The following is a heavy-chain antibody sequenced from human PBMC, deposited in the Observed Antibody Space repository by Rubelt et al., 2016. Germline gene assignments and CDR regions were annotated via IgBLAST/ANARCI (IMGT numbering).Heavy chain of an antibody. V-gene: IGHV3-23*01. CDR2: ISGSGGNT. J-gene: IGHJ6*02. Sequence: VRQAPGKGLEWVSVISGSGGNTDYADFVRGRFTISRDNSKKTLYLQMNSLRVEDTAEYYCTRDSSATNYYYGMDVWGQGTAVTVSS. CDR3: TRDSSATNYYYGMDV. D-gene: IGHD1-14*01.